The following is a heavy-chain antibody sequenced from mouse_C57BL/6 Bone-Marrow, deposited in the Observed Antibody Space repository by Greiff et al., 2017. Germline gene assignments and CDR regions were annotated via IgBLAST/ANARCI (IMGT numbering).Heavy chain of an antibody. Sequence: QVQLQQPGAELVKPGASVKMSCKASGYTFTSYWITWVKQRPGQGLEWIGDIYPGSGSTNYNEKFKSKATLTVDTSSSTAYMQLSSLTSEDSAVYYCAREVTTVVAGFDYWGQGTTLTVSS. CDR1: GYTFTSYW. D-gene: IGHD1-1*01. CDR2: IYPGSGST. V-gene: IGHV1-55*01. CDR3: AREVTTVVAGFDY. J-gene: IGHJ2*01.